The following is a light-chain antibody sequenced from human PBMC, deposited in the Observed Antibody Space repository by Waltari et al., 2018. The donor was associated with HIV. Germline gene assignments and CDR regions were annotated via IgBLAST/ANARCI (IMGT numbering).Light chain of an antibody. CDR1: SSAVGSYNL. CDR3: CSYAGSSTLV. J-gene: IGLJ2*01. Sequence: QSALTQPASVSGSPGQSLTLSCTGTSSAVGSYNLVPWYQQHPGKAPKLMIYEVSKRPSGVSNRFSGSKSGNTASLTISGLQAEDEADYYCCSYAGSSTLVFGGGTKLTVL. CDR2: EVS. V-gene: IGLV2-23*02.